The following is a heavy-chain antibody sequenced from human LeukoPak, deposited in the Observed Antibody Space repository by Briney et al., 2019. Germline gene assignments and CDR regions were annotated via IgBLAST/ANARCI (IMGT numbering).Heavy chain of an antibody. D-gene: IGHD3-10*01. CDR2: MRINGGTTI. CDR3: ARDSGHSGSDDY. CDR1: GFTFSSYS. J-gene: IGHJ4*02. V-gene: IGHV3-48*02. Sequence: PGGSLRLSCEASGFTFSSYSMNWVRQAPGKGLEWVSYMRINGGTTIYYADSLKGRTTISRDNAKNSLYLQMNSLRDEDTAVYYCARDSGHSGSDDYWGQGTLVTVSS.